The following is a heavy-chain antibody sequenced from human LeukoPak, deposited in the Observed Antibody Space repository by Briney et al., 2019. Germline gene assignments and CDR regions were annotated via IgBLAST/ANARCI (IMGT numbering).Heavy chain of an antibody. D-gene: IGHD6-19*01. CDR3: ARYSSGWYFDL. J-gene: IGHJ2*01. CDR2: IYYSGST. CDR1: GGSVSSGSYY. V-gene: IGHV4-61*01. Sequence: SETLSLTCTVSGGSVSSGSYYWSWIRQPPGKGLEWIGYIYYSGSTNYNPSLKSRVTISVDTSKNQFSLKLSSVTAADTAVYYCARYSSGWYFDLWGRGTLVTVSS.